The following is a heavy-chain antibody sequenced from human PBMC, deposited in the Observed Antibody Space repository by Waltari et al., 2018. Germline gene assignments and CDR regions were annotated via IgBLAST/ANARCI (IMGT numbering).Heavy chain of an antibody. CDR1: GGSISSSNW. CDR3: ARDASIAARPYYFDY. D-gene: IGHD6-6*01. J-gene: IGHJ4*02. Sequence: QLQLQESGPGLVTPSETLSLTCTVSGGSISSSNWWSWVRPPPGKGLEWIGEIYHSGSTNYNPSLKSRVTISVDTSKNQFSLKLSSVTAADTAVYYCARDASIAARPYYFDYWGQGTLVTVSS. CDR2: IYHSGST. V-gene: IGHV4-4*02.